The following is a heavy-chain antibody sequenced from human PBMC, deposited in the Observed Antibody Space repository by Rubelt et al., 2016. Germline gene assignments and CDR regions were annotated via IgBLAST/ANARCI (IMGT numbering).Heavy chain of an antibody. Sequence: WVRQASGKGLEWVGRIRSKANSYATAYAASVKGRFTISRDDSKNTAYLQMNSLRAEDTAVYYCAKDHSSSWYYRYWGQGTLVTVSS. CDR2: IRSKANSYAT. J-gene: IGHJ4*02. CDR3: AKDHSSSWYYRY. D-gene: IGHD6-13*01. V-gene: IGHV3-73*01.